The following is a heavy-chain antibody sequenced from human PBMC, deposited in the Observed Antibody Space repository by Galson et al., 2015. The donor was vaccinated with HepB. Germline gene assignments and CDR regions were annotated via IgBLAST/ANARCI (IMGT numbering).Heavy chain of an antibody. CDR2: VSWDSDYI. CDR3: AKDAATASGPYYYNYMDV. Sequence: SLRLSCAVSGFNVDDYAMHWVRQAPGKGLERVSGVSWDSDYIRYADSVKGRFSISRDSAKNSIYLQMHTLTAEDTALYYCAKDAATASGPYYYNYMDVWGKGTAVTVSS. CDR1: GFNVDDYA. J-gene: IGHJ6*04. D-gene: IGHD3-10*01. V-gene: IGHV3-9*01.